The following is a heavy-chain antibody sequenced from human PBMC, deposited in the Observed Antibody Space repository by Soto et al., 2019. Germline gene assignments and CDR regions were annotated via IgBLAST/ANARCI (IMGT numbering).Heavy chain of an antibody. D-gene: IGHD4-17*01. J-gene: IGHJ4*02. Sequence: ASVKVSCKTSGFTFTKYYMHWVRQAPGQGLDWVGVINPSGRTTSYAQKFLGRVTMTRDASTATVDMELNSMRSEDTAVYYCARDLDVTTVTTSLDSWGQGTLVTVSS. CDR3: ARDLDVTTVTTSLDS. CDR1: GFTFTKYY. CDR2: INPSGRTT. V-gene: IGHV1-46*01.